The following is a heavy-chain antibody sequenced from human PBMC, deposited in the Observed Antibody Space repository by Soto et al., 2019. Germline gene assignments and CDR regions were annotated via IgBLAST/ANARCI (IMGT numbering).Heavy chain of an antibody. J-gene: IGHJ6*02. CDR2: IYFSGST. Sequence: PSETLSLTCTVSGGSVSSRDYYWSWVRQSPWKGLEWIGYIYFSGSTYYNPSLKSRISMSVDTSKNQFSLRLRTVTAADTAVYYCARDPMPDHYYYGMDIWGQGXAVTVYS. CDR1: GGSVSSRDYY. V-gene: IGHV4-30-4*01. D-gene: IGHD2-2*01. CDR3: ARDPMPDHYYYGMDI.